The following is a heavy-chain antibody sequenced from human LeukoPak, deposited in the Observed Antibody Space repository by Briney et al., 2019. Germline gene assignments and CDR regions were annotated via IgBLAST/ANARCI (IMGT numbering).Heavy chain of an antibody. Sequence: TGGSLRLSCAASGFTFSSYWMSWVRQAPGKGLEWVANIKQDGSEKQYVDSVKGRFTMSRDNSKNTLYLQMNSLRVEDTAVYYCAKDGGYGSGSYYPDYWGQGTLVTVSS. CDR2: IKQDGSEK. D-gene: IGHD3-10*01. V-gene: IGHV3-7*05. CDR3: AKDGGYGSGSYYPDY. CDR1: GFTFSSYW. J-gene: IGHJ4*02.